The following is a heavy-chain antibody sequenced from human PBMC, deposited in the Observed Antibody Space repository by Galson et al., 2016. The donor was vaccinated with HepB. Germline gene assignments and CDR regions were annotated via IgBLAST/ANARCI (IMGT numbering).Heavy chain of an antibody. CDR1: GFTFSSYS. D-gene: IGHD3-10*01. CDR3: AKNAGFGSGTYYPDY. V-gene: IGHV3-23*01. J-gene: IGHJ4*02. CDR2: INGGGDSM. Sequence: SLRLSCAASGFTFSSYSMTWVRQAPGKGLEWVSSINGGGDSMTYAVSVKGRFTISKDMSRNTMFLQMNSLRADGTALYYCAKNAGFGSGTYYPDYWGQGTLVAVSS.